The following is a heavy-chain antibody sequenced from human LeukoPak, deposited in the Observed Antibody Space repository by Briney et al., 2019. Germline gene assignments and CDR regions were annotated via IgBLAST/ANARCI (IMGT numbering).Heavy chain of an antibody. J-gene: IGHJ6*03. CDR3: ARRVSAAGLWGDYYYYMDV. Sequence: SETLSLTCTVSGGSISSYYWSWIRQPPGKGLEWIGYIYTSGSTNYNPSLKSRVTISVDTSKNQFSLKLSSVTAADTAVYYCARRVSAAGLWGDYYYYMDVWGKWTTVTVSS. CDR1: GGSISSYY. D-gene: IGHD6-13*01. V-gene: IGHV4-4*09. CDR2: IYTSGST.